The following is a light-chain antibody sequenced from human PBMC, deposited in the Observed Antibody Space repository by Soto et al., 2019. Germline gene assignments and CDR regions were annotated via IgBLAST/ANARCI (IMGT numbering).Light chain of an antibody. Sequence: DIQMTQSPSSLSASVGDRVTITCQASQDISNYLNWYQQKPGKAPKLLIYKASTLKSGVPSRFSGSGSGTDFTLTISSLQPEDFATYYCQQSYSTPITFGQGTRLEIK. CDR1: QDISNY. V-gene: IGKV1-39*01. CDR3: QQSYSTPIT. J-gene: IGKJ5*01. CDR2: KAS.